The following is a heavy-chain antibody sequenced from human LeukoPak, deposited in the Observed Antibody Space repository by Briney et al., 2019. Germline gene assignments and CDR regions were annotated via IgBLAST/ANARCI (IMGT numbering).Heavy chain of an antibody. Sequence: GGSLRLSCAASGFTFSNAYMNWVRQAPGKGLEWAGRIKPKTDGETTEYAAPVKGRFSISRDDSKNMLYLQMNSLKTEDTAVYYCITPLPYSAQGGQGTLVTVSS. D-gene: IGHD2-21*01. J-gene: IGHJ4*02. V-gene: IGHV3-15*07. CDR1: GFTFSNAY. CDR2: IKPKTDGETT. CDR3: ITPLPYSAQ.